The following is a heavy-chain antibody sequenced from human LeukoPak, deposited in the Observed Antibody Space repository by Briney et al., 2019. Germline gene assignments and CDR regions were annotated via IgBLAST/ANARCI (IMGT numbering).Heavy chain of an antibody. Sequence: HPGGSLRLSCAASGFTFDDYAMHWVRQAPGKGLEWVSGISWNSGSIGYADSVKGRFTISRDNAKNSLYLQMNSLRAEDTAVYYCAREGPRGHTYDLTFGYWGQGTLVTVSS. CDR1: GFTFDDYA. V-gene: IGHV3-9*01. CDR2: ISWNSGSI. D-gene: IGHD5-18*01. J-gene: IGHJ4*02. CDR3: AREGPRGHTYDLTFGY.